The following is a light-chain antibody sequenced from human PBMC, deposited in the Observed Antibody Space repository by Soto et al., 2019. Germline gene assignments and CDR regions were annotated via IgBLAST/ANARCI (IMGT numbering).Light chain of an antibody. Sequence: QSALTQPASVSGSPGQSITISCTGTSSDVGGYNYVSWYQQHPGKAPKLMIYEVSNRPSGGSNRFSGSKSGNTASLTISGLQAEDEADYYCSSYTSSRGVFGTGTKGTVL. CDR3: SSYTSSRGV. V-gene: IGLV2-14*01. CDR1: SSDVGGYNY. CDR2: EVS. J-gene: IGLJ1*01.